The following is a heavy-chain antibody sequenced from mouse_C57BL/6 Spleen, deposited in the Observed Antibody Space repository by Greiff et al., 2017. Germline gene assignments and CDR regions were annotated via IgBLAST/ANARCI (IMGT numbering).Heavy chain of an antibody. V-gene: IGHV5-17*01. CDR3: ARRDYSNYVAWFAY. D-gene: IGHD2-5*01. Sequence: EVKLMESGGGLVKPGGSLKLSCAASGFTFSDYGMHWVRQAPEKGLEWVAYISSGSSTIYYADTVKGRFTISRDNAKNTLFLQMTSLRSEDTAMYYCARRDYSNYVAWFAYWGQGTLVTVSA. CDR2: ISSGSSTI. J-gene: IGHJ3*01. CDR1: GFTFSDYG.